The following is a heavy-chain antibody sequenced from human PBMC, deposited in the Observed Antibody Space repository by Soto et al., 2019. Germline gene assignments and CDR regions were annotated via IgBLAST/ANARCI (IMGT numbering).Heavy chain of an antibody. CDR1: GYSLTAYA. D-gene: IGHD5-18*01. V-gene: IGHV1-3*01. Sequence: ASVKVSCKTSGYSLTAYAMHWVRQAPGQRLEWMGWINAGNGNTKYSQKFQGRVTITRDTSASTAYMELSSLRSEDTAVYYCARDNVDTAMVTVWYYYYYGMDVWGQGTTVSVSS. CDR3: ARDNVDTAMVTVWYYYYYGMDV. J-gene: IGHJ6*02. CDR2: INAGNGNT.